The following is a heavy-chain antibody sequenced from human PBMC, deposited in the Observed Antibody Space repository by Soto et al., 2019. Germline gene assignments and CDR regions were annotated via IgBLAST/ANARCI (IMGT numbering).Heavy chain of an antibody. CDR2: IKQDGSEK. CDR3: ARAYSSGWYGMDV. V-gene: IGHV3-7*01. D-gene: IGHD6-19*01. CDR1: GFTFSSYW. Sequence: EVQLVESGGGLVQPGGSLRLSCAASGFTFSSYWMSWVRQAPGKGLEWVANIKQDGSEKYYVASVKGRFTISRDNAKNSLYLQMNSLRAEETAVYYCARAYSSGWYGMDVWGQGTTVTVSS. J-gene: IGHJ6*02.